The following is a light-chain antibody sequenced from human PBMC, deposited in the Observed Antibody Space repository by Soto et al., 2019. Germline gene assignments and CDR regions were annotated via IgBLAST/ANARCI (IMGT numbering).Light chain of an antibody. CDR2: AAS. Sequence: DIQMTQSPSSLSASVGDRVTITCRASQGISNYLAWYQQKPGKVPKLLIYAASTLQSGVPSRFSGSGSGTDFTLTSSSLQPEDGATYYCQKYNSASWTFGQGTKVEIK. CDR3: QKYNSASWT. CDR1: QGISNY. J-gene: IGKJ1*01. V-gene: IGKV1-27*01.